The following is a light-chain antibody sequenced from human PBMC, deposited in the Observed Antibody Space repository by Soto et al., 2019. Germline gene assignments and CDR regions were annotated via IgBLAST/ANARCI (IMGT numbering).Light chain of an antibody. CDR2: GAS. Sequence: DIQMTQSPSSVSASIGDTVTITCRASQDISILLAWYQQKPGRVPKLLIYGASTLESWVPSRFSGRGSGTDFTLTISSLQPEDFATYFCQQADSFPLTFGGGTKVEIK. V-gene: IGKV1D-12*01. J-gene: IGKJ4*01. CDR3: QQADSFPLT. CDR1: QDISIL.